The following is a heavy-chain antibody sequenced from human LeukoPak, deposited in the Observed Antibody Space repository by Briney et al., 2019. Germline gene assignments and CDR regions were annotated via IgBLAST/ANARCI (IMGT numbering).Heavy chain of an antibody. J-gene: IGHJ4*02. D-gene: IGHD2-2*01. Sequence: SETLSLTCTVSGGSISSYYWSWIRQHPGKGLEWIGYIYYSGSTYYNPSLKSRVTISVDTSKNQFSLKLSSVTAADTAVYYCARGLDCSSTSCYGYYFDYWGQGTLVTVSS. CDR2: IYYSGST. CDR1: GGSISSYY. V-gene: IGHV4-59*06. CDR3: ARGLDCSSTSCYGYYFDY.